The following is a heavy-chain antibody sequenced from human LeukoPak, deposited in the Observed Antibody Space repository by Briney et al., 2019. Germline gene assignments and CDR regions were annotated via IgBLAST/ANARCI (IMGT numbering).Heavy chain of an antibody. CDR2: INPSGGST. V-gene: IGHV1-46*01. CDR1: GYTFTSYY. J-gene: IGHJ4*02. CDR3: ARNPVTLWFGELNYFDY. Sequence: ALVKVSCKASGYTFTSYYMHWVRQAPGQGLEWMGIINPSGGSTSYAQKFQGRVTMTRDTSTSTVYMELSSLRSEDTAVYYCARNPVTLWFGELNYFDYWGQGTLVTVSS. D-gene: IGHD3-10*01.